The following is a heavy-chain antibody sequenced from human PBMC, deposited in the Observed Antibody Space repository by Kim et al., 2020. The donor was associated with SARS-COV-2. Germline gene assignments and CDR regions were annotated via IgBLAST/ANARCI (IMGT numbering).Heavy chain of an antibody. D-gene: IGHD1-26*01. J-gene: IGHJ6*02. V-gene: IGHV3-15*01. CDR3: TTDLGSGTYYYGMDV. CDR1: GFTFSNAW. CDR2: IKSKTDGGTT. Sequence: GGSLRLSCAASGFTFSNAWMSWVRQAPGKGLEWVGRIKSKTDGGTTDYAAPVKGTFTISRDDSKNTLYLQMNSLKTEDTAVYYCTTDLGSGTYYYGMDVWGQGTTVTVSS.